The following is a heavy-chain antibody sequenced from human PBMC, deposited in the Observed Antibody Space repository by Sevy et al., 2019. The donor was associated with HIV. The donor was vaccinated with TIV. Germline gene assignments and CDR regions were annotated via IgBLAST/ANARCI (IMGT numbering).Heavy chain of an antibody. CDR3: ARHTVTRDYYYYMDV. CDR1: GYSFSHYG. D-gene: IGHD4-4*01. V-gene: IGHV1-18*01. CDR2: ISGYNDNT. J-gene: IGHJ6*03. Sequence: ASVKVSCKTSGYSFSHYGVSWVRQAPGHGLEWMGGISGYNDNTTYAQNLQGRVSMTTDRDTSTAYMELRSLRSDDTAVYYCARHTVTRDYYYYMDVWGEGTTVTVSS.